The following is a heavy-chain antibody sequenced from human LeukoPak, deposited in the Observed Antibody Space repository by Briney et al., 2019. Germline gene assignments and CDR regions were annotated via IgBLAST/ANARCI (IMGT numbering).Heavy chain of an antibody. D-gene: IGHD1-26*01. CDR1: GFTFSSYG. CDR2: IWYDGSNK. J-gene: IGHJ3*02. Sequence: PGRSLRLSCAASGFTFSSYGMHLVRQAPSKGLEWVAVIWYDGSNKYYADSVKGRFTISRDNSKNTLYLQMNSLRAEDTAVYYCARVPGMPDAFDIWGQGTMVTVSS. CDR3: ARVPGMPDAFDI. V-gene: IGHV3-33*01.